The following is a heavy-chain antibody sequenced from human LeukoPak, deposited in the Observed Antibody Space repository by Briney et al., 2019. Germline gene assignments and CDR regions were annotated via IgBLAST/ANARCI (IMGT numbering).Heavy chain of an antibody. CDR1: GFTFSSYG. D-gene: IGHD2-2*01. J-gene: IGHJ6*03. V-gene: IGHV3-30*02. CDR2: IRYDGSNK. CDR3: AKGSPCSSTSCYYYMDV. Sequence: GGSLRLSCAASGFTFSSYGMHWARQAPGKGLEWVAFIRYDGSNKFYADSVKGRFTTSRDNSKNTLYLQMNSLRAEDTAVYYCAKGSPCSSTSCYYYMDVWGKGTTVTVSS.